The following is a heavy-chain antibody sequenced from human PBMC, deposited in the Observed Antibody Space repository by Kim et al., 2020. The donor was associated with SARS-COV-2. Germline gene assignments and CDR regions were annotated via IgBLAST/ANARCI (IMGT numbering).Heavy chain of an antibody. CDR1: GYTFTGYY. J-gene: IGHJ5*02. V-gene: IGHV1-2*04. CDR3: ARTPRTTGRGDWFDP. Sequence: ASVKVSCKASGYTFTGYYMHWVRQAPGQGLEWMGWINPNSGGTNYAQKFQGWVTMTRDTSISTAYMELSRLRSDDTAVYYCARTPRTTGRGDWFDPWGQGTLVTVSS. D-gene: IGHD1-7*01. CDR2: INPNSGGT.